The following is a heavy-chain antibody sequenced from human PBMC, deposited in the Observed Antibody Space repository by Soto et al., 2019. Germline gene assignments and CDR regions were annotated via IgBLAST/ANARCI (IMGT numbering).Heavy chain of an antibody. D-gene: IGHD3-10*01. CDR1: GGSISSGAYS. V-gene: IGHV4-30-2*01. Sequence: QLQLQESGSGLVKPSQTLSLTCAVSGGSISSGAYSWSWIRQPPGKVLEWFGYIYHSGSTYYTPSLKRRVTISVDRSKNQFSLKLSSVTAADTAVYYCARAIGWFGELLGGYYFDYWGQGTLVTVSS. CDR2: IYHSGST. CDR3: ARAIGWFGELLGGYYFDY. J-gene: IGHJ4*02.